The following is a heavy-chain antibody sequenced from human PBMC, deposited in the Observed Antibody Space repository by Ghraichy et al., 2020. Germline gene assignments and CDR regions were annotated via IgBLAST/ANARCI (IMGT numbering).Heavy chain of an antibody. CDR2: VYYGGST. D-gene: IGHD2-21*01. J-gene: IGHJ5*01. V-gene: IGHV4-39*01. Sequence: SETLSLTCTVSGDSITINTYYWGWVRQPPGKGLEWIGSVYYGGSTFYNLSIKSRVSISVDTSKNQFSLNLNSVTAADSAVYYCARHPALDAVRRLDSWGHGTRVT. CDR3: ARHPALDAVRRLDS. CDR1: GDSITINTYY.